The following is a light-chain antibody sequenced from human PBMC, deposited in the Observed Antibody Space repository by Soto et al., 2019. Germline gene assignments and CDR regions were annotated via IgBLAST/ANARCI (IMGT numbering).Light chain of an antibody. V-gene: IGKV3-20*01. CDR3: QQYGSSPRT. Sequence: EIVMTQSPATLSVSPGEGATLSCRASQNIRSKLAWYQQKPGQAPRLLISGASTRATGIPDRFTGSGSGTDFTLTISRLEPEDFAVYYCQQYGSSPRTFGQGTKVDIK. J-gene: IGKJ1*01. CDR2: GAS. CDR1: QNIRSK.